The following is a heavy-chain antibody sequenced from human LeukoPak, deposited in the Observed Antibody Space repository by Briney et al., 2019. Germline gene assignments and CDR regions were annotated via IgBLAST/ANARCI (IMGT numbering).Heavy chain of an antibody. V-gene: IGHV4-39*01. CDR2: IYYSGST. Sequence: SETLSLTCSVSRGSISSPNYYWGWIRQSPGKGLEWIGNIYYSGSTYYNPSLKSRVTIFVDTFKNQFSLKLSSVTAADTAVYYCARYRQSPSDAFDIWGQGTMVTVSS. D-gene: IGHD3-16*02. CDR3: ARYRQSPSDAFDI. J-gene: IGHJ3*02. CDR1: RGSISSPNYY.